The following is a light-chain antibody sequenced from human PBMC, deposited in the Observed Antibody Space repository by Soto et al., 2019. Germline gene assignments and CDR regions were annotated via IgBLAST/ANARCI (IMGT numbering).Light chain of an antibody. CDR2: DVS. V-gene: IGLV2-14*01. Sequence: QSVLTQPASVSGSPRQSITISCTGTSSDVGGYNYVSWYQQHPGKAPKLMIYDVSNRPSGVSNRFSGSKSGNTASLTISGLQAEDEADYYCSSYTSSSWVFGGGTKLTVL. J-gene: IGLJ3*02. CDR1: SSDVGGYNY. CDR3: SSYTSSSWV.